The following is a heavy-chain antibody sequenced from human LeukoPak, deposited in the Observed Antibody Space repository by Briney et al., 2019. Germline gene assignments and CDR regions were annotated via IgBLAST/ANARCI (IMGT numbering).Heavy chain of an antibody. CDR2: ISGSGGST. J-gene: IGHJ4*02. D-gene: IGHD3-22*01. CDR3: AKFDSSNGAYFVY. CDR1: GFTFSSYA. Sequence: GGSLRLSCAASGFTFSSYAMNWVRQAPGKGLEWVSVISGSGGSTYYADSVKGRFTISRDNSKNTLYLQMYSLRAEDTAVYYCAKFDSSNGAYFVYWGQETLVTVSS. V-gene: IGHV3-23*01.